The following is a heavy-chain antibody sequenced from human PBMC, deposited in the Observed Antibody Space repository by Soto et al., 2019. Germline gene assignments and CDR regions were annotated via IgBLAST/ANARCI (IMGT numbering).Heavy chain of an antibody. CDR2: INHSGST. V-gene: IGHV4-34*01. Sequence: SETLSLTCAVYGGSFSGYYWSWIRQPPGKGLEWIGEINHSGSTNYNPSLKSRVTLSVDTSKNQFSLKLSSVTAADTAVYYCARRMITFGGVIVHFDYWGQGTLVTVSS. J-gene: IGHJ4*02. CDR1: GGSFSGYY. CDR3: ARRMITFGGVIVHFDY. D-gene: IGHD3-16*02.